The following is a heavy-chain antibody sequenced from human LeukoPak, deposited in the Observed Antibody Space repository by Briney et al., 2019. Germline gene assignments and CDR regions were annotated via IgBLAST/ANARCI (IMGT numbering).Heavy chain of an antibody. V-gene: IGHV4-30-4*01. CDR1: GGSISSGDYY. CDR3: ASRTRASHNFDY. D-gene: IGHD1-26*01. Sequence: SETLSLTCTVSGGSISSGDYYWSWIRQPPGTGLEWIGYIYYSGSTYYNPSLKSRVTISVDTSKNQFSLKLSSVTATDTAVYYCASRTRASHNFDYWGQGTLVTVSS. J-gene: IGHJ4*02. CDR2: IYYSGST.